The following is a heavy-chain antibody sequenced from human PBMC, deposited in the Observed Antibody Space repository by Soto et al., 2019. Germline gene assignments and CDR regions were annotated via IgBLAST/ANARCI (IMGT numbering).Heavy chain of an antibody. Sequence: EVQLVESGGGLVKPGGSLRLSCAASGFTFSSYSMNWVRQAPGKGLEWVSSISSSSSYIYYADSVKGRLTISRDNAKNSLYLQMNSLRAEDTAVYYCARDLDRRFDPWGQGTLVTVSS. V-gene: IGHV3-21*01. J-gene: IGHJ5*02. CDR1: GFTFSSYS. CDR2: ISSSSSYI. CDR3: ARDLDRRFDP.